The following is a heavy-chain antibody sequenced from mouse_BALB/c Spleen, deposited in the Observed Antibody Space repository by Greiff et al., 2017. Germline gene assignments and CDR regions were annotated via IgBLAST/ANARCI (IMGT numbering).Heavy chain of an antibody. V-gene: IGHV1S81*02. CDR1: GYTFTSYW. CDR2: INPSNGRT. D-gene: IGHD2-1*01. J-gene: IGHJ4*01. Sequence: VQLQQSGAELVKPGASVKLSCKASGYTFTSYWMHWVKQRPGQGLEWIGEINPSNGRTNYNEKFKSKATLTVDKSSSTAYMQLSSLTSEDSAVYYCARGGGNYVGAMDYWGQGTSVTVSS. CDR3: ARGGGNYVGAMDY.